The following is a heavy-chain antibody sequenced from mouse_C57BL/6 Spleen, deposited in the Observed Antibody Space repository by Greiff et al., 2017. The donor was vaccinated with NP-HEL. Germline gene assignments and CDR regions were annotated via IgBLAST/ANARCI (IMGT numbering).Heavy chain of an antibody. D-gene: IGHD1-1*01. Sequence: EVKLVESGGGLVQPGGSMKLSCAASGFTFSDAWMDWVRQSPEKGLEWVAEIRNKANNHATYYAESVKGMFTISRDDSKSSVYLQMNSLRAEDTGIYYCTRSYYYGSSYAFAYWGQGTLVTVSA. CDR2: IRNKANNHAT. V-gene: IGHV6-6*01. J-gene: IGHJ3*01. CDR3: TRSYYYGSSYAFAY. CDR1: GFTFSDAW.